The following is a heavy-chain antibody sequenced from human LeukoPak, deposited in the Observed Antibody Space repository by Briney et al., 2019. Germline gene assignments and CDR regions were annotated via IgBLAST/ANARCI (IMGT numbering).Heavy chain of an antibody. CDR1: GGSISSYY. Sequence: SETLSLTCTVSGGSISSYYWSWIRQPPGKGLEWIGYIYYSGSTNYNPSLKSRVTISVDTSKNQFSLKLSSVTAADTAVYYCARADTMVREGHFDYWGQGTLVTVSS. J-gene: IGHJ4*02. D-gene: IGHD3-10*01. CDR2: IYYSGST. V-gene: IGHV4-59*01. CDR3: ARADTMVREGHFDY.